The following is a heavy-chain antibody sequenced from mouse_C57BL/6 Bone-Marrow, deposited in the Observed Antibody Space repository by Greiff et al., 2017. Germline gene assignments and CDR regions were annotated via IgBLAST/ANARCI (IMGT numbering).Heavy chain of an antibody. J-gene: IGHJ1*03. D-gene: IGHD1-1*01. CDR1: GYTFTSYW. CDR3: ARSSGGYYGLDWYFDV. V-gene: IGHV1-72*01. Sequence: QVQLQQPGAELVKPGASVKLSCKASGYTFTSYWMHWVKQRPGRGLEWIGRIDPNSGGTKYNEKFKSKATLTVDKPSSTAYMQLSSLTSEDSAVYYCARSSGGYYGLDWYFDVWGTGTTVTVSS. CDR2: IDPNSGGT.